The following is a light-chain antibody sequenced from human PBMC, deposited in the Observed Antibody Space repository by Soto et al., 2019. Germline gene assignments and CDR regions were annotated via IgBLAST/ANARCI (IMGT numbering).Light chain of an antibody. J-gene: IGKJ2*01. CDR3: HQSYSPPYT. Sequence: EIVLTQSPGTLSLSPGERATLSCRASQSVSSSYLAWYQQKPGQAPRLLIYGASSRATGIPDRFSGSGSGTDFTLTINSLQPEDFANYYCHQSYSPPYTFGQGTKLEIK. CDR1: QSVSSSY. CDR2: GAS. V-gene: IGKV3-20*01.